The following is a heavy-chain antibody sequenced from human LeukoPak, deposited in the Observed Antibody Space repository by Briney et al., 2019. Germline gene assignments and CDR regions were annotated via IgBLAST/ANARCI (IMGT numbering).Heavy chain of an antibody. V-gene: IGHV1-18*01. Sequence: ASVKVSCKASGYTFANYGISWVRQAPGLGLEWMGWISGYNGKTNYAQKFQGRVTMATDTSTRIAFMELRSLRSDDTAVYYCGRQVDTSMALPDYWGQGTLVTVSS. CDR1: GYTFANYG. J-gene: IGHJ4*02. D-gene: IGHD5-18*01. CDR3: GRQVDTSMALPDY. CDR2: ISGYNGKT.